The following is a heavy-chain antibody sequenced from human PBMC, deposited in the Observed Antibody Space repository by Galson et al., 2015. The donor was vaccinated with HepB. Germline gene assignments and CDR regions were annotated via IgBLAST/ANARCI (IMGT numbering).Heavy chain of an antibody. J-gene: IGHJ6*02. Sequence: SVKVSCKASGGTFSSYAISWVRQAPGQGLEWMGRIIPILGIANYAQKFQGRVTITADKSTSTAYMELSSLRSEDTAVYYCARVERGAYYYGMDVWAKGPRSPSP. D-gene: IGHD1-26*01. CDR3: ARVERGAYYYGMDV. CDR2: IIPILGIA. V-gene: IGHV1-69*04. CDR1: GGTFSSYA.